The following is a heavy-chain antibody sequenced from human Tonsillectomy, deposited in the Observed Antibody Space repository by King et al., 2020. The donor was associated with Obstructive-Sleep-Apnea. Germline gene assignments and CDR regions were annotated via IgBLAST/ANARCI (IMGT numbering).Heavy chain of an antibody. V-gene: IGHV1-58*01. D-gene: IGHD3-9*01. CDR3: AADLKILTPLGPFDP. J-gene: IGHJ5*02. CDR2: IVLGSGGT. Sequence: QLVQSGPEMKKPGNSGKVSCKASGLTFLDSLLHWVGQVRGQLPQWKGWIVLGSGGTNYAREFHDRVTITRDMSTVTAYMELSRLTSEDTALYYCAADLKILTPLGPFDPWGQGTLVTVSS. CDR1: GLTFLDSL.